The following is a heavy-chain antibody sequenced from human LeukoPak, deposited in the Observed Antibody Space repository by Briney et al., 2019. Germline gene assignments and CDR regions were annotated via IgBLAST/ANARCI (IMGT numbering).Heavy chain of an antibody. CDR2: IIPIFGTA. D-gene: IGHD4/OR15-4a*01. J-gene: IGHJ4*02. V-gene: IGHV1-69*05. CDR1: GGTFSSYA. Sequence: SVKVSCKASGGTFSSYAISWVRQAPGQGLEWMGGIIPIFGTANYAQKFQGRVTITTDESTSTAYMELTSLRSEDTAVYYCARDQGYGAYGLDYWGQGTLVTVSS. CDR3: ARDQGYGAYGLDY.